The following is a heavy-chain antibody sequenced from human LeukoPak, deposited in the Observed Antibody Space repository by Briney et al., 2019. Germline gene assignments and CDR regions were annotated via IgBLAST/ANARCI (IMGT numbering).Heavy chain of an antibody. CDR1: GFTFSSYA. Sequence: PGGSLRLSCAASGFTFSSYAMSWVRQAPGKGLEWVSAISGSGGSTYYADSVKGRFTISRDNSKNTLYLQMNSLRAEDTAVYYCAKSGLLVPTTIIFDYWGQGTLVTVSS. D-gene: IGHD2-2*01. CDR2: ISGSGGST. J-gene: IGHJ4*02. V-gene: IGHV3-23*01. CDR3: AKSGLLVPTTIIFDY.